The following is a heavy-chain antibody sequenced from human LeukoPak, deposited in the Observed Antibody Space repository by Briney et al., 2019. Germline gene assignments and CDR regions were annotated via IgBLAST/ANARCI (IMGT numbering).Heavy chain of an antibody. CDR2: IITIFGTA. D-gene: IGHD6-13*01. Sequence: SVKLSCKASGGTFSSYAISWVRQAPGQGLGWMGGIITIFGTANYAQKYHGRVTITADETTSTAYTESSSLLSENTAEYCSAMGDGGEQQLVLGYWGQGTLVTVSS. CDR1: GGTFSSYA. V-gene: IGHV1-69*13. J-gene: IGHJ4*02. CDR3: AMGDGGEQQLVLGY.